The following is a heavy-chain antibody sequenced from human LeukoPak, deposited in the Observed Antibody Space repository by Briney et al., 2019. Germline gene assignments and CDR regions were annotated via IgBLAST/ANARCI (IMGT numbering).Heavy chain of an antibody. CDR2: INPNSGGT. CDR3: ASSRSGYDSDYAFDI. J-gene: IGHJ3*02. D-gene: IGHD5-12*01. V-gene: IGHV1-2*04. CDR1: GYTFTGYY. Sequence: ASVKVSCKASGYTFTGYYMHWVRQAPGQGLEWMGWINPNSGGTNYAQKFQGWVTMTRDTSISTAYMGLSRLRSDDTAVYYCASSRSGYDSDYAFDIWGQGTMVTVSS.